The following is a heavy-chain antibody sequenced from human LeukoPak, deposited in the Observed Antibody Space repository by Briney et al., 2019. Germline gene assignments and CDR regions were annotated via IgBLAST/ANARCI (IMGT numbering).Heavy chain of an antibody. V-gene: IGHV5-51*01. J-gene: IGHJ5*01. CDR3: ARRISNIFDWFDS. Sequence: PGESLKISCKGSGYSFTSYWIGWVRQMPGKGLEWMGFIFPRDSDTAYSLSFQGQVTFSVDESISTAYLQWSSLKASDTAMYYCARRISNIFDWFDSWGQGTQAIVSS. D-gene: IGHD3-3*01. CDR1: GYSFTSYW. CDR2: IFPRDSDT.